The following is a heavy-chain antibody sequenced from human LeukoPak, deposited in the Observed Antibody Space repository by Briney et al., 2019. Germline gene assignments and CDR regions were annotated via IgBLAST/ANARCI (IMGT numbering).Heavy chain of an antibody. CDR1: GYAFTGYY. J-gene: IGHJ6*02. D-gene: IGHD2-2*01. Sequence: ASVKVSCKASGYAFTGYYVHWVRQAPGQGLEWLGWINPNSGGANYAQKFQGRVTMTRDTSISTAYMDLSRLRSDDTAVYYCVRDQLVRSVVDGVVAASTRYYAMDVWGQGTTVTVSS. CDR2: INPNSGGA. CDR3: VRDQLVRSVVDGVVAASTRYYAMDV. V-gene: IGHV1-2*02.